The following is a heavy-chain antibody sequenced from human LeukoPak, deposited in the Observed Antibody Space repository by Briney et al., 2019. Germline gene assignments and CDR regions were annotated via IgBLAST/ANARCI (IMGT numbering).Heavy chain of an antibody. CDR2: ISRSSSTL. CDR1: GFTFSIYS. Sequence: VQPGGSLRLSCVASGFTFSIYSMNWVRQAPGKELEWVSYISRSSSTLYYADSVRGRFTISRDNDKNSLYLQMNSLRDADTAVYYCARGLTPYTSGCCWFDPWGQGTLVTVSS. CDR3: ARGLTPYTSGCCWFDP. J-gene: IGHJ5*02. D-gene: IGHD6-19*01. V-gene: IGHV3-48*02.